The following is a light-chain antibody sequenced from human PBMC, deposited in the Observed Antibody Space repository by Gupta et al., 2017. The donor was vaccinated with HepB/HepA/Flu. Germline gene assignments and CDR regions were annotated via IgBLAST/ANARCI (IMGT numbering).Light chain of an antibody. V-gene: IGKV3-15*01. CDR3: QQDKDWPLT. CDR1: QSLSSS. Sequence: EIVMTQSPATLSVSPGERVTLSCRASQSLSSSLAWYQQKPGQAPRLLTYGASTRATGIPARFSGSGSGTEFTLTISSLQSEDFGLYYCQQDKDWPLTFGGGTKVEIK. CDR2: GAS. J-gene: IGKJ4*01.